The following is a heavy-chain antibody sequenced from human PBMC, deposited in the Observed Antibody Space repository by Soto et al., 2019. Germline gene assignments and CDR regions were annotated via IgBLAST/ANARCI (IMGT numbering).Heavy chain of an antibody. CDR2: SYTTGSA. D-gene: IGHD3-10*01. CDR1: GGSITSHY. J-gene: IGHJ4*02. Sequence: SETLSLTCTVSGGSITSHYWSWIRQPAGKGLEWIGRSYTTGSANYNPSLQSRVTMSVDTSKNQFSLRLSSVTAADTAVYYCARDHHYYGSENSKPFDYWGQGTLVTVSS. V-gene: IGHV4-4*07. CDR3: ARDHHYYGSENSKPFDY.